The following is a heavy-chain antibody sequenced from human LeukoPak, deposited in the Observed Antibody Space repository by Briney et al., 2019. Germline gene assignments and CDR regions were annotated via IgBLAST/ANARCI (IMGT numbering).Heavy chain of an antibody. CDR2: IKQGGSDK. Sequence: GGSLRLSCAASGFTFSSSWMSWVRQASGKGLEWVGNIKQGGSDKYYVASVKGRLTISRDNAKNSLYLQMSSLRAEDAAVYYCARGRYTSGWYPDYFDYWGQGTLVTVSS. J-gene: IGHJ4*02. V-gene: IGHV3-7*01. D-gene: IGHD6-19*01. CDR3: ARGRYTSGWYPDYFDY. CDR1: GFTFSSSW.